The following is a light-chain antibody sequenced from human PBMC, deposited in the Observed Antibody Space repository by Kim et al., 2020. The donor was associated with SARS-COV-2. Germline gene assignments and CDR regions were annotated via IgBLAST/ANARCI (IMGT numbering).Light chain of an antibody. CDR3: QHYSGYPLT. CDR2: TAS. V-gene: IGKV1-5*03. CDR1: QSISSW. Sequence: DIQMTQSPSTLSASVGDRVTITCRAGQSISSWLAWYQQRPGKAPKLLIYTASTLEYGVPSRFSGSGSGTEFTLTISSLQPEDFATYYCQHYSGYPLTFGGGTKVDIK. J-gene: IGKJ4*01.